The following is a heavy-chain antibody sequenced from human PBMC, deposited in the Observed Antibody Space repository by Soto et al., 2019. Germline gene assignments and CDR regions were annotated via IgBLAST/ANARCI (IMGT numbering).Heavy chain of an antibody. CDR1: GYTFTSYD. V-gene: IGHV1-8*01. CDR2: MNPNSGNT. Sequence: QVQLVQSGAEVKKPGASVKVSCKASGYTFTSYDINWVRQATGQGLEWMGWMNPNSGNTGYAQKFQGRVTMTRNTSISTAYMELSSLRSEDTAVYYCARGSVLLWFGELLPFDYWGQGTLVTVSS. J-gene: IGHJ4*02. CDR3: ARGSVLLWFGELLPFDY. D-gene: IGHD3-10*01.